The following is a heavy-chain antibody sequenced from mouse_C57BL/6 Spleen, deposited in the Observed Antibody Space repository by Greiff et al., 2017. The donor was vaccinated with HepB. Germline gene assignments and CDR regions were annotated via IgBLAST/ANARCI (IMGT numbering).Heavy chain of an antibody. CDR1: GYAFSSSW. CDR2: IYPGDGDT. V-gene: IGHV1-82*01. D-gene: IGHD3-2*02. J-gene: IGHJ4*01. CDR3: ASPDSSGTGYAMDY. Sequence: QVQLKQSGPELVKPGASVKISCKASGYAFSSSWMNWVKQRPGKGLEWIGRIYPGDGDTNYNGKFKGKATLTADKSSSTAYMQLSSLTSEDSAVYFCASPDSSGTGYAMDYWGQGTSVTVSS.